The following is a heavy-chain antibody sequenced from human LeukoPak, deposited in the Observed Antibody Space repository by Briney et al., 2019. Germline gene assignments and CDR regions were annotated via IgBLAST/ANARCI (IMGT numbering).Heavy chain of an antibody. CDR3: AKDSTYDILTGYYV. Sequence: PGRSLRLSCAASGFTFDDYAMHWVRQAPGKGLEWVSGISWNSGSVGYADSVKGRFSISRDNAKNSLYLQMNSLRAEDTALYYCAKDSTYDILTGYYVWGQGTLVTVSS. V-gene: IGHV3-9*01. J-gene: IGHJ4*02. D-gene: IGHD3-9*01. CDR1: GFTFDDYA. CDR2: ISWNSGSV.